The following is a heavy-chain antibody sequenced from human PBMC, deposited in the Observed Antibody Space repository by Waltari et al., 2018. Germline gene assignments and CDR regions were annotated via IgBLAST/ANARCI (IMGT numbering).Heavy chain of an antibody. Sequence: QLQLQESGPGLVKPSETLSLTCTVSRSSIRNNNYYWGWVRQPPGKGLEWIGSFYKSGNTYYNPTLKSRVNISVETSNNQFSLKLNSVTAADTAVYYCVRGYPDIVATISDYWGQGTLAIVSS. CDR2: FYKSGNT. J-gene: IGHJ4*02. CDR1: RSSIRNNNYY. D-gene: IGHD5-12*01. V-gene: IGHV4-39*07. CDR3: VRGYPDIVATISDY.